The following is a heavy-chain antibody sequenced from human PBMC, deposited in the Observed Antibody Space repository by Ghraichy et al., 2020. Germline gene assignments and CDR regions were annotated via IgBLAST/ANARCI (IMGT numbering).Heavy chain of an antibody. CDR2: IYSGGST. CDR3: ARLDVVVTAIYY. J-gene: IGHJ4*02. CDR1: GFTVSSNY. D-gene: IGHD2-21*02. V-gene: IGHV3-53*01. Sequence: GESLNISCAASGFTVSSNYMSWVRQAPGKGLEWVSVIYSGGSTYYADSVKGRFTISRDNSKNTLYLQMNSLRAEDTAVYYCARLDVVVTAIYYWGQGTLVTVSS.